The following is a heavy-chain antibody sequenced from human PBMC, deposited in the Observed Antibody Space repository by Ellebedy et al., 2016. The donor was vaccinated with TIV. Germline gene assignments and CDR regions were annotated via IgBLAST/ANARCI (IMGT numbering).Heavy chain of an antibody. D-gene: IGHD5-12*01. CDR1: GYNFATYW. J-gene: IGHJ4*02. V-gene: IGHV5-51*01. Sequence: GESLKISCKASGYNFATYWIGWLRQTPGKGLEWMGIIFPLDSDTRYSPSFQGQVTISADRTLNTAYLQWSSLRASDTAMYYWARSLAGYGYIDSWGQGTLVNFSS. CDR2: IFPLDSDT. CDR3: ARSLAGYGYIDS.